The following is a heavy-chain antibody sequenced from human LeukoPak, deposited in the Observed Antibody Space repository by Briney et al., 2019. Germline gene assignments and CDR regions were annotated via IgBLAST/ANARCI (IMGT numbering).Heavy chain of an antibody. CDR1: GGSISSSSYY. CDR3: ARGQDGYNPMIFDY. J-gene: IGHJ4*02. Sequence: PSETLSLTCTVSGGSISSSSYYWGWIRQPPGKGLEWIGSIYYSGSTYYNPSLKSRVTISVDTSKNQFSLKLSSVTAADTAVYYCARGQDGYNPMIFDYWGQGTLVTVSS. D-gene: IGHD5-24*01. V-gene: IGHV4-39*01. CDR2: IYYSGST.